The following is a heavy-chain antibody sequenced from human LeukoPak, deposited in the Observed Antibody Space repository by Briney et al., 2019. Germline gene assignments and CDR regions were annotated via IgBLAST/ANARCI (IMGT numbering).Heavy chain of an antibody. CDR2: ISGSGGST. Sequence: GGSLRLSCAASGFTFSSYAMSWVRQAPGKGLEWVSGISGSGGSTYYADSVKGRFTISRDNSKNTLYLQINSLRAEDTALYYCAKSNGRGVVNFDYWGQGTLVTVSS. CDR1: GFTFSSYA. J-gene: IGHJ4*02. V-gene: IGHV3-23*01. CDR3: AKSNGRGVVNFDY. D-gene: IGHD2-15*01.